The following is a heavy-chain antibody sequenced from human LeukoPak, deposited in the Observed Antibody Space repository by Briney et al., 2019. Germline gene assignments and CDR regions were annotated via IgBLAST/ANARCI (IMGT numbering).Heavy chain of an antibody. CDR3: AREGYSSSLNDY. J-gene: IGHJ4*02. V-gene: IGHV3-30-3*01. CDR2: ISYDGSNK. Sequence: GGSLRLSCAASGFTFSSCAMHWVRQAPGKGLEWVAVISYDGSNKYYADSVKGRFTISRDNSKNTLYLQMNSLRAEDTAVYYCAREGYSSSLNDYWGQGTLVTVSS. CDR1: GFTFSSCA. D-gene: IGHD6-13*01.